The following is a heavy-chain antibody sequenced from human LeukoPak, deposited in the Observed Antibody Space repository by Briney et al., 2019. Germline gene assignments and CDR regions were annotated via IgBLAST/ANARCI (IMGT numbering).Heavy chain of an antibody. Sequence: GALRLSCAASGFTVSSNYMSWVRQAPGKGLEWVSVIYSGGSTYYADSVKGRFTISRDNSKNTLYLQMNSLRAEDTAVYYCAFRLKYYDILTGYRWGQGTLVTVSS. CDR1: GFTVSSNY. V-gene: IGHV3-53*01. D-gene: IGHD3-9*01. CDR3: AFRLKYYDILTGYR. J-gene: IGHJ4*02. CDR2: IYSGGST.